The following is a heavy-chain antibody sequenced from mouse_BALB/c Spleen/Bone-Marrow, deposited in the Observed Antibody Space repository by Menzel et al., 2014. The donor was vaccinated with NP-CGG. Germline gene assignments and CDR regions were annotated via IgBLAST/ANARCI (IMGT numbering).Heavy chain of an antibody. CDR1: GYTFTAYV. CDR3: AREGWLLRFDY. Sequence: VQLKESGPELVKPGASVTMSCKASGYTFTAYVMHWVKQKPGQGLEWIGYINPYNDGTNYIEKFKGKATLTSDIPSSTAHMELSSLTAEDSAVYYCAREGWLLRFDYWGQGTTLTVSS. D-gene: IGHD2-3*01. V-gene: IGHV1-14*01. J-gene: IGHJ2*01. CDR2: INPYNDGT.